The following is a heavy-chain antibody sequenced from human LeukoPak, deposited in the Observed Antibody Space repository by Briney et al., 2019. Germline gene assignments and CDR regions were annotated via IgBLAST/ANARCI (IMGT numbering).Heavy chain of an antibody. V-gene: IGHV4-34*01. Sequence: SETLSLTRAVYGGSFSGYYWSWIRQPPGKGLEWIGEINHSGSTNYNPSLKSRVTISVDTSKNQFSLKLSSVTAADTAVYYCARSRGFGDLGYWGQGTLVTVSS. CDR3: ARSRGFGDLGY. D-gene: IGHD3-10*01. CDR1: GGSFSGYY. J-gene: IGHJ4*02. CDR2: INHSGST.